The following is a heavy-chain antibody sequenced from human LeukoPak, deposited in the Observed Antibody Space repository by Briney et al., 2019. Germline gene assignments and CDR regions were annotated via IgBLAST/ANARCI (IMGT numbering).Heavy chain of an antibody. Sequence: SETLSLTCTVSGGSISSGDYYWSWIRQPPGKGLEWIGYIYYSGTTYCNPSLKSRVTILVDTSKNQFSLKLSSVTATDTAVYYCARFVVVPAAMRSFDYWGQGSLVTVSS. CDR3: ARFVVVPAAMRSFDY. D-gene: IGHD2-2*01. CDR2: IYYSGTT. CDR1: GGSISSGDYY. J-gene: IGHJ4*02. V-gene: IGHV4-30-4*01.